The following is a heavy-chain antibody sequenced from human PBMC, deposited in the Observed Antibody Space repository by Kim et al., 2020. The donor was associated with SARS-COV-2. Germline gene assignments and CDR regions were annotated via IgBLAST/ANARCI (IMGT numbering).Heavy chain of an antibody. CDR2: IYSSGST. D-gene: IGHD1-1*01. CDR1: GGSMTSYF. J-gene: IGHJ3*02. CDR3: ARRYNWKRGLGHAFDI. Sequence: SETLSLTCSVSGGSMTSYFWSWIRQPPGKGLEWIGYIYSSGSTNYNPSLKSRVIISVDTSKNQFSLNLSSVTAADTAVNYCARRYNWKRGLGHAFDIWG. V-gene: IGHV4-59*08.